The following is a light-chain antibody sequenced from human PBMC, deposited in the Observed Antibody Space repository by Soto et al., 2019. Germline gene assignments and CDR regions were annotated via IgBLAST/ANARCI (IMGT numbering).Light chain of an antibody. V-gene: IGKV1-5*01. CDR3: QQSNPSST. J-gene: IGKJ1*01. CDR1: QNIGNW. Sequence: DIQVSHSPFTLPASVGDRVTITCRASQNIGNWLAWYQQKQGKAPKVLIYHASRLESGVPSRFSGSGSGTEFTLTICCLQHDDFATYYSQQSNPSSTFGHGTKVDIK. CDR2: HAS.